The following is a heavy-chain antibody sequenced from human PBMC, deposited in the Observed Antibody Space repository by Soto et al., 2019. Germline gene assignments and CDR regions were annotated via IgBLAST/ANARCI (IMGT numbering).Heavy chain of an antibody. D-gene: IGHD2-21*02. CDR1: GFTFSSYG. Sequence: LRLSCAASGFTFSSYGMHWVRQAPGKGLEWVAVIWYDGSNKYYADSVKGRFTISRDNSKNTLYLQMNSLRAEDTAVYYCARDTNCGGDCYTYYFDYWGQGTLVTVSS. CDR2: IWYDGSNK. J-gene: IGHJ4*02. V-gene: IGHV3-33*01. CDR3: ARDTNCGGDCYTYYFDY.